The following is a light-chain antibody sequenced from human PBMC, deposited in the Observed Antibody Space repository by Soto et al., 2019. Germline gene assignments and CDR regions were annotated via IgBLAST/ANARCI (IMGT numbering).Light chain of an antibody. V-gene: IGLV1-40*01. CDR2: GNR. Sequence: QSVLTQPPSVSGAPGQRVTISCPGNNSNLGAGYDVHWYQQLPGAAPKLVVFGNRNRPSGVPERFSGSKSGTSASLAITGLQAEDEADYYCQAYDYSLTAFVFGGGTKLTVL. CDR3: QAYDYSLTAFV. CDR1: NSNLGAGYD. J-gene: IGLJ3*02.